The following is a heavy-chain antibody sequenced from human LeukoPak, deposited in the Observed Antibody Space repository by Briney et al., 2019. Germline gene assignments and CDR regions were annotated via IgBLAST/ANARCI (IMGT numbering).Heavy chain of an antibody. CDR3: ARDRGYSDAPLGY. CDR1: GFTVSSNY. CDR2: IYSGGST. J-gene: IGHJ4*02. V-gene: IGHV3-53*01. Sequence: GGSLRLSCAASGFTVSSNYMSWVRQAPGKGLEWVSVIYSGGSTYYADSVKGRFTISRDNSKNTLYLQMNSLRAEDTAVYYCARDRGYSDAPLGYWGQGTLVTVSS. D-gene: IGHD4-17*01.